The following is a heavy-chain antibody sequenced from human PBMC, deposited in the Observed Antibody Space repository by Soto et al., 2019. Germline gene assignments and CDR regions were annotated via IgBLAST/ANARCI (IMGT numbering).Heavy chain of an antibody. V-gene: IGHV4-39*01. J-gene: IGHJ6*02. CDR3: ARRGHYGMDV. Sequence: QLQLQESGPGLVKPSETLSLTCTVSGGSISSSSYYWGWIRQPPGKGLAWIGSIHYSGSTYYNPSLKGRVTISVDTSKNQFSLKLSSVTAADTAVYYCARRGHYGMDVWGHGTTVTVSS. CDR1: GGSISSSSYY. CDR2: IHYSGST. D-gene: IGHD3-16*01.